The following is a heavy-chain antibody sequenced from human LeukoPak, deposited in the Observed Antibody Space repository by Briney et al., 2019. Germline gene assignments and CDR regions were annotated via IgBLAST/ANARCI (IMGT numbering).Heavy chain of an antibody. V-gene: IGHV1-18*01. CDR1: GYTFSSFG. Sequence: ASVKVSCKASGYTFSSFGISWVRQAPGQGLEWMGWISAYNGNTNYAQKLQGRVTMTTDTSTSTAYMELRSLRSDDTAVYYCTRDSRYYGDYVDYWGQGTLVTVSS. D-gene: IGHD4-17*01. CDR2: ISAYNGNT. J-gene: IGHJ4*02. CDR3: TRDSRYYGDYVDY.